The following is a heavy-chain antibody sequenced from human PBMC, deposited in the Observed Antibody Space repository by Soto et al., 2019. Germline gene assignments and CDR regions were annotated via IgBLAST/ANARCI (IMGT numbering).Heavy chain of an antibody. CDR1: GGSIITGDHY. V-gene: IGHV4-31*03. Sequence: ASETLSLTCTVSGGSIITGDHYWSWVRQLPGKGLEWIGYIYYSGTTYENPSLRSRLTMSVDTSKNQFSLRLSSVTAADTAVYYCATYYDSSGPTFDFWGQGTPVTVS. CDR3: ATYYDSSGPTFDF. D-gene: IGHD3-22*01. CDR2: IYYSGTT. J-gene: IGHJ4*02.